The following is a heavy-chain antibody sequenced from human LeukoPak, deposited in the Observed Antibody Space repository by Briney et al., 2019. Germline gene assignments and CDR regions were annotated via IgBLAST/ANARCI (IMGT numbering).Heavy chain of an antibody. V-gene: IGHV3-30*02. D-gene: IGHD3-9*01. CDR1: GFTFSSRG. CDR3: WVRYSPDAFDI. J-gene: IGHJ3*02. CDR2: IRYDGSEK. Sequence: GGSLRLSCATSGFTFSSRGMHWVRQAPGKGLEWVAFIRYDGSEKDYADPVKGRFTISRDNSKNTLYLQMNSLRAEDTAVYYCWVRYSPDAFDIWGQGTMVTVSS.